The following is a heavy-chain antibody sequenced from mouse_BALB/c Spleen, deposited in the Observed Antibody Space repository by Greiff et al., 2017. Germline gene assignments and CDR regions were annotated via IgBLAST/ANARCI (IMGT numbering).Heavy chain of an antibody. D-gene: IGHD3-2*01. Sequence: VQLQQSGAELAKPGASVKMSCKASGYTFTSYWMHWVKQRPGQGLEWIGYINPSTGYTEYNQKFKDKATLTADKSSSTAYMQLSSLTSEDSAVYYCARSGGDSSGYDYAMDYWGQGTSVTVSS. CDR1: GYTFTSYW. J-gene: IGHJ4*01. CDR2: INPSTGYT. V-gene: IGHV1-7*01. CDR3: ARSGGDSSGYDYAMDY.